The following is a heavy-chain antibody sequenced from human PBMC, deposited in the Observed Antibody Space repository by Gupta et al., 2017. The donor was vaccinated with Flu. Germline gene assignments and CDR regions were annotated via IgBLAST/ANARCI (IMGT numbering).Heavy chain of an antibody. CDR2: SNSGGKT. Sequence: SNSGGKTYYADSVKGRFTISRDDSKNTLYLQMNSLRAEDSAIYYCARIFRFLEWHPQSGSGYFYGMDVWGQGTTVTVSS. D-gene: IGHD3-3*01. CDR3: ARIFRFLEWHPQSGSGYFYGMDV. J-gene: IGHJ6*02. V-gene: IGHV3-23*01.